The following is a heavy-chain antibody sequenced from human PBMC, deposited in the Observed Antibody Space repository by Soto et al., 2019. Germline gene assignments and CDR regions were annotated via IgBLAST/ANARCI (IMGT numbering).Heavy chain of an antibody. V-gene: IGHV4-31*01. CDR1: GGSISSGGYY. J-gene: IGHJ4*02. D-gene: IGHD2-2*01. CDR2: IYYSGST. Sequence: PSETLSLTCTVSGGSISSGGYYWSWIRQHPWKGLEWIGYIYYSGSTYYNPSLKSLVTISVDTSKNQFSLKLSSVTAADTAVYYCAREIPAATFDYWGQGTLVTVS. CDR3: AREIPAATFDY.